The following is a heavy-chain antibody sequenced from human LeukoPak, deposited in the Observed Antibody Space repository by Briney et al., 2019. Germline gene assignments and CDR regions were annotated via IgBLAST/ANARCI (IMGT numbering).Heavy chain of an antibody. D-gene: IGHD4-23*01. CDR1: GFIFSNYW. Sequence: GGSLRLSCAASGFIFSNYWMSWVRQAPGKGLEWVANIKQDGSEKHYVDSVKGRFTISRDNAKNSLYLQMNSLRAEDTAVYYCEAVENWFDPWGQGTLVTVSS. V-gene: IGHV3-7*01. CDR2: IKQDGSEK. J-gene: IGHJ5*02. CDR3: EAVENWFDP.